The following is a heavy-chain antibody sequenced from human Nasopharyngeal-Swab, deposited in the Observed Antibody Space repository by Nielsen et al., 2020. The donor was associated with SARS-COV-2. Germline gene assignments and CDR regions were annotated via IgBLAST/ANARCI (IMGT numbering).Heavy chain of an antibody. Sequence: WVGQAPGQGLEWMGWISAYNGNTNYAQKLQGRGTMTTDTSTSTAYMELRSLRSDDTAVYYCARAGIAAAGDFDYWGQGTLVTVSS. V-gene: IGHV1-18*01. CDR2: ISAYNGNT. CDR3: ARAGIAAAGDFDY. D-gene: IGHD6-13*01. J-gene: IGHJ4*02.